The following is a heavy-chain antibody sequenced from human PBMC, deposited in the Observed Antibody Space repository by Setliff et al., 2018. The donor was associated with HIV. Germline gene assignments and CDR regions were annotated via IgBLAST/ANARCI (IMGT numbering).Heavy chain of an antibody. Sequence: SVKVSCKASGGSVTTYGITWVRQAPGQGLEWMGGIIPIFGTTKYAQKFQGRVTISADESTRTANMELSSLTVEDTTVYFCARPWGGLVQTANYFDSWGQGTLVTVSS. D-gene: IGHD3-3*01. CDR2: IIPIFGTT. V-gene: IGHV1-69*13. CDR1: GGSVTTYG. J-gene: IGHJ4*02. CDR3: ARPWGGLVQTANYFDS.